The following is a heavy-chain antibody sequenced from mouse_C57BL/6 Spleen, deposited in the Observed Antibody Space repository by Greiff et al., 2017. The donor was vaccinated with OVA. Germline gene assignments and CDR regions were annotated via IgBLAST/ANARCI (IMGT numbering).Heavy chain of an antibody. CDR3: ARYYDGYAMDY. CDR1: GYSITSGYY. CDR2: ISYDGSN. J-gene: IGHJ4*01. D-gene: IGHD1-1*01. V-gene: IGHV3-6*01. Sequence: EVQLVESGPGLVKPSQSLSLTCSVTGYSITSGYYWNWIRQFPGNKLEWMGYISYDGSNNYNPSLKNRISITRDTSKNQFFLKLNSVTTEDTATYYCARYYDGYAMDYWGQGTSVTVSS.